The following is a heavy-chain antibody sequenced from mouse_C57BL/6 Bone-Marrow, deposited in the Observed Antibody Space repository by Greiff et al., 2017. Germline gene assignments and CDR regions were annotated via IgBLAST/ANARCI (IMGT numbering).Heavy chain of an antibody. V-gene: IGHV1-81*01. J-gene: IGHJ2*01. D-gene: IGHD1-1*01. Sequence: QVQLKESGAELARPGASVKLSCKASGYTFTSYGISWVKQRTGQGLEWIGEIYPRSGNTSYNEKFKGKATLTADKSSSTAYMELRSLTSEDSAVYFCARVVRRYFDYWGQGTTLTVSS. CDR2: IYPRSGNT. CDR1: GYTFTSYG. CDR3: ARVVRRYFDY.